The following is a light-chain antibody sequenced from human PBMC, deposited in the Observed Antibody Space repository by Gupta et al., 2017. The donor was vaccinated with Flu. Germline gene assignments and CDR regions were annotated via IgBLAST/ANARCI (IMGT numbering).Light chain of an antibody. CDR3: QQYHKWPPLT. CDR2: GAS. Sequence: ATLSVSPGERGTRSCRASETVKTDLAWYQQKAGQAPRLLIHGASNRAAGVPTRFSGTGSVTDFTLTISSRQSEDLALYFCQQYHKWPPLTFGGGTKLEI. CDR1: ETVKTD. J-gene: IGKJ4*01. V-gene: IGKV3-15*01.